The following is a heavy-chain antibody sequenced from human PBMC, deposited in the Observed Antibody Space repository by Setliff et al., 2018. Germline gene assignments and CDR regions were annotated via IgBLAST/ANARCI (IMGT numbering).Heavy chain of an antibody. V-gene: IGHV3-74*01. CDR3: ASIDWGENFYNMDV. J-gene: IGHJ6*03. CDR1: GFSFSKYW. D-gene: IGHD7-27*01. Sequence: GGSLRLSCVASGFSFSKYWMYWVRQVTGKGLVWVSRINGDGTITNYADSVKGRFTISRDNAKNTLYLQMNSLRGEDTAVYFCASIDWGENFYNMDVWGKGTTVTVSS. CDR2: INGDGTIT.